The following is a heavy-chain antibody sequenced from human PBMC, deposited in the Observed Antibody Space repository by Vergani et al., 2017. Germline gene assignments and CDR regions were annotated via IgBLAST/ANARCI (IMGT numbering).Heavy chain of an antibody. D-gene: IGHD4-17*01. Sequence: QVHLVQSGAEVKKPGSSVKVSCKASGGTFSSYAISWVRQAPGQGLEWMGRIIPIFGTANYAQKFQGRVTITADESTSTAYMELSRLRSEDTAVYYCARAAYGQLLATVSYFDYWGQGTLVTVSS. CDR1: GGTFSSYA. J-gene: IGHJ4*02. V-gene: IGHV1-69*13. CDR2: IIPIFGTA. CDR3: ARAAYGQLLATVSYFDY.